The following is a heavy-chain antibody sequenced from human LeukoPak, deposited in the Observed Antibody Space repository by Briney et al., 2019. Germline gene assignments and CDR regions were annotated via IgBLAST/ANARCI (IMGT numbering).Heavy chain of an antibody. CDR2: ISPYSGNT. D-gene: IGHD6-13*01. Sequence: ASVNVSCKASGYTFHNYGISWVRQAPGQGLEWMGWISPYSGNTDYTERLQGRVTMTTDTSTTTAFMELRSLRSDDTAVYYCARTSGVSAAGSPYYFDYWGQGTLVTVSS. V-gene: IGHV1-18*01. CDR1: GYTFHNYG. J-gene: IGHJ4*02. CDR3: ARTSGVSAAGSPYYFDY.